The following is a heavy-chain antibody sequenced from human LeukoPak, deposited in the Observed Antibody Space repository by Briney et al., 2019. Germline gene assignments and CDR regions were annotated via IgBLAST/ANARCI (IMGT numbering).Heavy chain of an antibody. CDR1: GYIFTSSG. D-gene: IGHD3-22*01. Sequence: ASVKVSCKASGYIFTSSGISWVRQAPGQGLEWMGWISAYNGYTNYAQMFQDRVNMTTDTSTTTAYMELRSLRSDDTAVYYCARSKGPYYYDRSGYRDYWGQGTLVTVSS. J-gene: IGHJ4*02. V-gene: IGHV1-18*04. CDR2: ISAYNGYT. CDR3: ARSKGPYYYDRSGYRDY.